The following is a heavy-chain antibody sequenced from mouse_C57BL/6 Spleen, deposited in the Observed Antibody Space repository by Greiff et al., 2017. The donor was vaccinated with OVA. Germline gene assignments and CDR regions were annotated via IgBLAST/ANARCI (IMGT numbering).Heavy chain of an antibody. V-gene: IGHV1-76*01. Sequence: VQLKQSGAELVRPGASVKLSCKASGYTFTDYYINWVKQSPGKGLEWIARIYPGSGNAYYNEKFKGKATLTTEKSSNTAYMHLSSLTSEDAAVYLCERRNYGCWYFDVWGTGTTVTVSS. D-gene: IGHD1-1*02. CDR1: GYTFTDYY. CDR3: ERRNYGCWYFDV. J-gene: IGHJ1*03. CDR2: IYPGSGNA.